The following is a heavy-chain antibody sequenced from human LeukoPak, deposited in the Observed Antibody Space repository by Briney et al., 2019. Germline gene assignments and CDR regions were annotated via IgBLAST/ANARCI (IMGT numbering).Heavy chain of an antibody. CDR1: GGSISSYY. CDR3: AREAAGQWFDP. V-gene: IGHV4-59*12. J-gene: IGHJ5*02. Sequence: SETLSLTCTVSGGSISSYYWSWIRQPPGKGLEWIGYIYYSGSTNYNPSLKSRVTISVDTSKNQFSLKLTSVTAADTAVYYCAREAAGQWFDPWGQGTLVTVSS. CDR2: IYYSGST. D-gene: IGHD6-25*01.